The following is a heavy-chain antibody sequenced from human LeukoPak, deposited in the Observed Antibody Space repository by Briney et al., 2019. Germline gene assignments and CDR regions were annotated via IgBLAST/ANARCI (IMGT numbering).Heavy chain of an antibody. CDR1: GFTFDDYA. Sequence: GRSLRLSCAASGFTFDDYAMHWVRQAPGKGLEWVSGISWNSGSIGYADSVKGRSTISRDNSKNTLYLQMNSLRAEDTAVYFCAKRGVVIRVILVGFHKEAYYFDSWGQGALVTVSS. D-gene: IGHD3-22*01. CDR3: AKRGVVIRVILVGFHKEAYYFDS. V-gene: IGHV3-9*01. CDR2: ISWNSGSI. J-gene: IGHJ4*02.